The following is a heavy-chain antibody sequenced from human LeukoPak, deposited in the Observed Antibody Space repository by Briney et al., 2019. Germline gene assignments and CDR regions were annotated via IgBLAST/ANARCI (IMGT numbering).Heavy chain of an antibody. CDR2: IYTSGST. CDR3: ARGGLLWFGGLSGDYYYMDV. J-gene: IGHJ6*03. V-gene: IGHV4-61*02. CDR1: GGSISSGSYY. D-gene: IGHD3-10*01. Sequence: SETLSLTCTVSGGSISSGSYYWSWIRQPAGKGLEWIGRIYTSGSTNYNPSLKSRVTISVDTSKNQFSLKLSSVTAADTAVYYCARGGLLWFGGLSGDYYYMDVWGKGTTVTISS.